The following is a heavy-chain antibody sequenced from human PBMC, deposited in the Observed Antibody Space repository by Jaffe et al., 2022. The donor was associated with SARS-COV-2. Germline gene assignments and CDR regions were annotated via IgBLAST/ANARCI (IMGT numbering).Heavy chain of an antibody. V-gene: IGHV3-23*01. CDR1: GFTFSSYA. CDR3: AKEAYYYGSGSYYLDY. CDR2: ISGSGGST. D-gene: IGHD3-10*01. J-gene: IGHJ4*02. Sequence: EVQLLESGGGLVQPGGSLRLSCAASGFTFSSYAMSWVRQAPGKGLEWVSAISGSGGSTYYADSVKGRFTISRDNSKNTLYLQMNSLRAEDTAVYYCAKEAYYYGSGSYYLDYWGQGTLVTVSS.